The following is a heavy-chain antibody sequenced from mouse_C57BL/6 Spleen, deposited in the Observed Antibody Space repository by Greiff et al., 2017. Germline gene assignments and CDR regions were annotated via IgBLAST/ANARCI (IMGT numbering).Heavy chain of an antibody. J-gene: IGHJ2*01. D-gene: IGHD1-1*01. CDR1: GFTFSSYG. V-gene: IGHV5-6*02. CDR2: ISSGGSYT. CDR3: ARHRDYGSIFDY. Sequence: EVKLVESGGDLVKPGGSLKLSCAASGFTFSSYGMSWVRQTPDKRLEWVATISSGGSYTYYPDSVKGRFTISRDNAKNTLYLQMSSLESEDTAMYYCARHRDYGSIFDYWGQGTTLTVSS.